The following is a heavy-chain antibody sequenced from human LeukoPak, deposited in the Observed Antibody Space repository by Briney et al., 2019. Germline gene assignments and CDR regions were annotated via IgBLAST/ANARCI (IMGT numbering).Heavy chain of an antibody. V-gene: IGHV3-66*01. Sequence: GGSLRLSCAASGLTVSSNYMSWVRQAPGKGLEWVSVIYSGGSTDYKDSVKDRFIISRDNSKNTLYLQMNSLRAEDTAVYYCAKEMATMNAFDIWGQGTMVTVSS. CDR3: AKEMATMNAFDI. CDR1: GLTVSSNY. J-gene: IGHJ3*02. D-gene: IGHD5-24*01. CDR2: IYSGGST.